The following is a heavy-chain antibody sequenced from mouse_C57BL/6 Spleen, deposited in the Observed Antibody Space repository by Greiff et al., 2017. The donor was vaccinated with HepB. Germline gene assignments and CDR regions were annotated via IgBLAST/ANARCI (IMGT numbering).Heavy chain of an antibody. CDR3: AREGGYYPAWFAY. V-gene: IGHV5-17*01. CDR1: GFTFSDYG. CDR2: ISSGSSTI. D-gene: IGHD2-3*01. Sequence: EVQVVESGGGLVKPGGSLKLSCAASGFTFSDYGMHWVRQAAEKGLEWVAYISSGSSTIYYADTVKGRFTISRDNAKNTLFLQMTSLRSEDTAMYYCAREGGYYPAWFAYWGQGTLVTVSA. J-gene: IGHJ3*01.